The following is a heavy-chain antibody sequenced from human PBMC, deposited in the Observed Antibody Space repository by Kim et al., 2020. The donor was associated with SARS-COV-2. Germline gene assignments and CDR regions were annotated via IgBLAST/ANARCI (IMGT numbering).Heavy chain of an antibody. D-gene: IGHD6-19*01. V-gene: IGHV3-11*05. CDR3: ARDTRWLENYYYYGMDV. J-gene: IGHJ6*02. Sequence: SVKGRFTSSRDNAKNSLYLQMNSLRAEDTAVYYCARDTRWLENYYYYGMDVWGQGTTVTVSS.